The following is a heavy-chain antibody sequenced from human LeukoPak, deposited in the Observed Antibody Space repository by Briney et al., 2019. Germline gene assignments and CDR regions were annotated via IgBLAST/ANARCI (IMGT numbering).Heavy chain of an antibody. V-gene: IGHV4-39*01. J-gene: IGHJ6*02. CDR1: GGSISSSSYY. Sequence: SETLSLTCTVSGGSISSSSYYLGWIRQPPGKGLEWIGSIYYSGSTYYNPSLKSRVTISVDPSKNQFSLKLSSVTAADTAVYYCARQGRQHYDIDPAVNGMDVWGQGTTVTVSS. D-gene: IGHD3-9*01. CDR2: IYYSGST. CDR3: ARQGRQHYDIDPAVNGMDV.